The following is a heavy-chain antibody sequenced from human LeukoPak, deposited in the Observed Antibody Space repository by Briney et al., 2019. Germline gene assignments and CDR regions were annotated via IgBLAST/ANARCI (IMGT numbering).Heavy chain of an antibody. CDR3: ARDYGY. J-gene: IGHJ4*02. D-gene: IGHD3-16*01. Sequence: GSLRLSCAASRFTFSSYSMNWVRQVPGKGLEWVSSISSSSNYIYYADSVKGRFTISRDSAKNSLYLQMNSLRAEDTAVYYCARDYGYWGQGTLVTVSS. CDR1: RFTFSSYS. V-gene: IGHV3-21*01. CDR2: ISSSSNYI.